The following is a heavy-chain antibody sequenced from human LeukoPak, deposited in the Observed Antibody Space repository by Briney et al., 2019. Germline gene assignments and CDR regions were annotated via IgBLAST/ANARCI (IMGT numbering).Heavy chain of an antibody. Sequence: GGSLRLSCAASGFTFSSYAMHWVRQAPGKGLEWVAVISYDGSNKYYADSVKGRFTISRDNAKNTVSLQMNSLKAEDTAVYYCGTVFDHWGPGILVTVSS. CDR1: GFTFSSYA. CDR3: GTVFDH. CDR2: ISYDGSNK. D-gene: IGHD1-14*01. V-gene: IGHV3-30-3*01. J-gene: IGHJ4*02.